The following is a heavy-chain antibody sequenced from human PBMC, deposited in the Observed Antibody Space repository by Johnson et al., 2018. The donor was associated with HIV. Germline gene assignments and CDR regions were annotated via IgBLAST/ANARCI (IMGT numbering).Heavy chain of an antibody. J-gene: IGHJ3*02. V-gene: IGHV3-11*04. CDR3: AKDDQNYYGSGSYYDAFDI. CDR2: ISSSGSTI. Sequence: QVQLVESGGGVVQPGGSLRLSCVASGFTFSDYYMTWVRQAPGKGLEWVSYISSSGSTIYSADSVKGRFTISRDNAKNSLYLQMNSLRAEDTAVYYCAKDDQNYYGSGSYYDAFDIWGQGTMVTVSS. CDR1: GFTFSDYY. D-gene: IGHD3-10*01.